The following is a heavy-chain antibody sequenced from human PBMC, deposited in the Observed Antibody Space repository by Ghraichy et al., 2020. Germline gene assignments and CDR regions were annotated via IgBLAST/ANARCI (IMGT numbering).Heavy chain of an antibody. J-gene: IGHJ5*02. CDR2: ISGSGGST. CDR1: GFTFSSYA. D-gene: IGHD6-13*01. Sequence: GESLNISCAASGFTFSSYAMSWVRQAPGKGLEWVSAISGSGGSTYYADSVKGRFTISRDNSKNTLYLQMNSLRAEDTAVYYCAKVLSSSWYVNLWGQGTLVTVSS. CDR3: AKVLSSSWYVNL. V-gene: IGHV3-23*01.